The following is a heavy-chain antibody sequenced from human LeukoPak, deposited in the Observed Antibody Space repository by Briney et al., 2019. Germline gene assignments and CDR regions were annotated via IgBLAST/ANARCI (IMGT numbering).Heavy chain of an antibody. V-gene: IGHV1-3*01. Sequence: ASVKVSCKASGYTFTSYAMHWVRQAPGQRLEWMGWINAGNGNTKYSQKFQGRVTITRDTSASTAYMELSSLRSEDTAVYYCARAREPRWFGELILHQEGDYFGMDGWGQGTTVTVSS. CDR1: GYTFTSYA. CDR3: ARAREPRWFGELILHQEGDYFGMDG. D-gene: IGHD3-10*01. CDR2: INAGNGNT. J-gene: IGHJ6*02.